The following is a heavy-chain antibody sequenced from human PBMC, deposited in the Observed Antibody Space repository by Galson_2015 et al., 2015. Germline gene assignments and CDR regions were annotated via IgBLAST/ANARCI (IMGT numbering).Heavy chain of an antibody. Sequence: SLRLSCAASGFTISSYWMNWVRQAPGKGLEWVASIKLDGSEIYYVDSVEGRFTISRDNAKNALFLQMKSLRAEDTAVYYCARTHRVLLVSAQPHRSVDLWGRGTLVTVSS. D-gene: IGHD2-8*02. J-gene: IGHJ2*01. CDR3: ARTHRVLLVSAQPHRSVDL. CDR1: GFTISSYW. V-gene: IGHV3-7*01. CDR2: IKLDGSEI.